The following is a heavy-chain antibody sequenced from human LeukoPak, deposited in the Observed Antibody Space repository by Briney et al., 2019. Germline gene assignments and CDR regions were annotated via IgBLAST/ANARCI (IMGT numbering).Heavy chain of an antibody. J-gene: IGHJ4*02. CDR1: GFTFEDYA. CDR2: ISWNSDTM. CDR3: APIAMPDYKGH. D-gene: IGHD6-19*01. V-gene: IGHV3-9*01. Sequence: PGGSLRLSCAGSGFTFEDYAMHWVRLVPGQGLEWVSGISWNSDTMGYADSVKGRFTIFRDNAKNSVYLQMNNLRTDVTALYYCAPIAMPDYKGHWGQGTLVTVSS.